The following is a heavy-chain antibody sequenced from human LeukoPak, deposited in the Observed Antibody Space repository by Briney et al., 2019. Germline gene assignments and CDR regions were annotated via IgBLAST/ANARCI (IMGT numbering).Heavy chain of an antibody. J-gene: IGHJ4*02. V-gene: IGHV3-30*01. Sequence: GRSLRLSCAASGFTFSSYAMHWVRQAPGKGLEWVAVISYDGSNKYYADSVKGRFTISRGNSKNTLYLQMNSLRAEDTAVYYCAREYGGSYYFDYWGQGTLVTVSS. D-gene: IGHD1-26*01. CDR2: ISYDGSNK. CDR3: AREYGGSYYFDY. CDR1: GFTFSSYA.